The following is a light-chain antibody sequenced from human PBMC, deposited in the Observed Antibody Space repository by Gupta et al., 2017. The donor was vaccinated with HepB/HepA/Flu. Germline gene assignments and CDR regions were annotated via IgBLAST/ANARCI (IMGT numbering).Light chain of an antibody. CDR3: QQSSTLPRT. V-gene: IGKV6-21*01. CDR1: QNIGSS. J-gene: IGKJ1*01. Sequence: EVVLTQSPDFQSVSPKEKITIPCRPSQNIGSSLHWYQQKPDQSPKLLIKYASQAFSGVPTRCSGSGSRTDFTLTSSSLEVEDAVNYYWQQSSTLPRTFGQGTKVEIK. CDR2: YAS.